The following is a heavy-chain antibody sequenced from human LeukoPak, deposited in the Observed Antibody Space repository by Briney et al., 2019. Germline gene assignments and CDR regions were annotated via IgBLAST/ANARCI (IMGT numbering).Heavy chain of an antibody. Sequence: GGSLRLSCAASGFTFSSYTMNWVRQAPGKGLEWVSSISSSSSYIYYADSVKGRSTLSRDNAKNSLYLQMSSLRAEDTAVYYCARGYGDYAYWGQGTLVTASS. V-gene: IGHV3-21*01. D-gene: IGHD4-17*01. CDR1: GFTFSSYT. CDR2: ISSSSSYI. CDR3: ARGYGDYAY. J-gene: IGHJ4*02.